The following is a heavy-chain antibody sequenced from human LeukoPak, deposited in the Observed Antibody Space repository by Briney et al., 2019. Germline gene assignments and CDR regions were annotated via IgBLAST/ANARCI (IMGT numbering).Heavy chain of an antibody. CDR2: ISSNGGRT. CDR1: GFTFSSYA. D-gene: IGHD3-9*01. CDR3: AKDSLRYVNKYYFDY. J-gene: IGHJ4*02. V-gene: IGHV3-64*01. Sequence: HPGGSLRLSCAASGFTFSSYAMHWVRQAPGKGLEYVSAISSNGGRTYYANSVKGRFTISRDNSKNTLYLQMGSLRAEDTAVYYCAKDSLRYVNKYYFDYWGQGTLVTVSS.